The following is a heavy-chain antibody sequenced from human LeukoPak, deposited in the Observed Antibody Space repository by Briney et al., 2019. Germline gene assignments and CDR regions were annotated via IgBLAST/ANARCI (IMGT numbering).Heavy chain of an antibody. J-gene: IGHJ4*02. D-gene: IGHD3-22*01. V-gene: IGHV4-31*03. CDR3: GRGKSSGFR. CDR2: IYYSVSS. CDR1: GDSISRGGYY. Sequence: PSETLSLTCTVSGDSISRGGYYWRWIRQHPGKGLEWIGYIYYSVSSYYNPSFMSRLTISVDTSKIQFSLKLVSLTAADTAVYYCGRGKSSGFRWGQGTLVTVSS.